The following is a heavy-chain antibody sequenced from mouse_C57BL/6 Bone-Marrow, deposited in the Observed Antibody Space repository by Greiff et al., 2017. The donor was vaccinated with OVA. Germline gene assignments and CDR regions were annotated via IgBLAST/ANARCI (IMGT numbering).Heavy chain of an antibody. CDR1: GFTFSSYA. Sequence: EVKLVESGEGLVKPGGSLKLSCAASGFTFSSYAMSWVRQTPEKRLEWVAYISSGGDYIYYADTVKGRFTISRDNARNTLYLQMSSLKSEDTAMYYCTRDNYGNTWFAYWGKGTLVTVSA. D-gene: IGHD2-1*01. J-gene: IGHJ3*01. V-gene: IGHV5-9-1*02. CDR2: ISSGGDYI. CDR3: TRDNYGNTWFAY.